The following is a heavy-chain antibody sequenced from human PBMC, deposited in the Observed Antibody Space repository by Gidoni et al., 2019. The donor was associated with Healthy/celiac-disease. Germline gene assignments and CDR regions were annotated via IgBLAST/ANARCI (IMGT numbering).Heavy chain of an antibody. D-gene: IGHD3-10*01. CDR2: ISGSGGST. Sequence: EVQLLESGGGLVQHGGSLRLSCAASGFTFSSYAMSWVRQAPGKWLEWVSAISGSGGSTYYADSVKGLFTISRDNSKNTLDLQRNSLRAEDTAVYYCAKDLFADYYGSGSYYNPSFDYWGQGPLVTVSS. J-gene: IGHJ4*02. CDR3: AKDLFADYYGSGSYYNPSFDY. V-gene: IGHV3-23*01. CDR1: GFTFSSYA.